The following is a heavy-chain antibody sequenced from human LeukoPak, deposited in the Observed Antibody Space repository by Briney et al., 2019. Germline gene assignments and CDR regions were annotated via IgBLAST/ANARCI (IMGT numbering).Heavy chain of an antibody. D-gene: IGHD1-1*01. CDR2: IYTTSGST. Sequence: SETLSLTCTVSGGSISGHYWSWIRQPAGEGLEWIGRIYTTSGSTNYNPSLKSRVTVSMDTSKNQFSLKLTSLTAADTALYFCARDSMRIQTGTTPWGQGTLVTVSS. CDR3: ARDSMRIQTGTTP. V-gene: IGHV4-4*07. J-gene: IGHJ5*02. CDR1: GGSISGHY.